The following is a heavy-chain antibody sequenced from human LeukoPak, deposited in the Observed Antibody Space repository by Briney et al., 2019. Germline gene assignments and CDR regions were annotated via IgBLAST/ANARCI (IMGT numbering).Heavy chain of an antibody. D-gene: IGHD6-6*01. J-gene: IGHJ4*02. CDR2: IKSKTDGGTT. V-gene: IGHV3-15*01. CDR1: GFTFSNAW. Sequence: PGGSLRLSCAASGFTFSNAWMSWVRQAPGKGLEWVGRIKSKTDGGTTDYAAPVKGRFTISRDDSKNTLYLQMNSLKTEDTAVYYCTTFRIAARRLFDYWGQGTLVTVSS. CDR3: TTFRIAARRLFDY.